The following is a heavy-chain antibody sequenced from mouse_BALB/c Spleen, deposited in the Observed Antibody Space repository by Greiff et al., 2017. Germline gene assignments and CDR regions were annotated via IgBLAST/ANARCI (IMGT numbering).Heavy chain of an antibody. Sequence: EVQLQQSGPGLVKPSQSLSLTCTVTGYSITSDYAWNWIRQFPGNKLEWMGYISYSGSTSYNPSLKSRISITRDTSKNQFFLQLNSVTTEDTATYYCARSGGNYPYYAMDYWGQGTSVTVSS. CDR3: ARSGGNYPYYAMDY. CDR2: ISYSGST. CDR1: GYSITSDYA. J-gene: IGHJ4*01. V-gene: IGHV3-2*02. D-gene: IGHD2-1*01.